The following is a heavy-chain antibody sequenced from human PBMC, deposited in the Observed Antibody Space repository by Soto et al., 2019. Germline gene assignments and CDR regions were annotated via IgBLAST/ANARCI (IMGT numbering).Heavy chain of an antibody. Sequence: ASAKVSCKASGYTFTGYYMHWVRQAPGQGLEWMGWINPNSGGTNYAQKFQGWVTMTRDTSISTAYMELSRLRSDDTAVYYCARDYYVSSGYSKRHYYYGMDVWGQGTTVTVSS. V-gene: IGHV1-2*04. CDR2: INPNSGGT. D-gene: IGHD3-22*01. CDR3: ARDYYVSSGYSKRHYYYGMDV. J-gene: IGHJ6*02. CDR1: GYTFTGYY.